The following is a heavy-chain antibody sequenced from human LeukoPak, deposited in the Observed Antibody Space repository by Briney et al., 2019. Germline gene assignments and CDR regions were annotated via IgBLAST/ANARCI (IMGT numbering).Heavy chain of an antibody. CDR2: IKQDGSEK. D-gene: IGHD3-10*01. CDR3: ARDITYYYGSGSHPLGY. Sequence: GGSLRLSCAASGFTFSSYWMSWVRQAPGKGLEWVANIKQDGSEKYYVDSVKGRFTISRDNAKNSLYLQMNSLRAEDTAVYYCARDITYYYGSGSHPLGYWGQGTLVTVSS. CDR1: GFTFSSYW. J-gene: IGHJ4*02. V-gene: IGHV3-7*01.